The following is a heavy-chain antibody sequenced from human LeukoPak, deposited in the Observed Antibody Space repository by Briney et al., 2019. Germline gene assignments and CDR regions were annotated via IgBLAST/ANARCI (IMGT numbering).Heavy chain of an antibody. CDR2: MNPNSGNT. CDR1: AYTFTSYN. V-gene: IGHV1-8*01. CDR3: ARDGSGSYSARGWFDP. J-gene: IGHJ5*02. Sequence: GASVKVSCKASAYTFTSYNINWVRQATGQGLEWMGWMNPNSGNTGYAQKFQGRVTMTRNTSISTAYMELSSLTSVDTAVYYCARDGSGSYSARGWFDPWGQGTLVTVSS. D-gene: IGHD3-10*01.